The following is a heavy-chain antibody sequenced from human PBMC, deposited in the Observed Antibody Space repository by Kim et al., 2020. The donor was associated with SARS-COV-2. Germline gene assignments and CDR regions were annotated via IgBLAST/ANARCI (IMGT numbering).Heavy chain of an antibody. CDR2: ISAYNGNT. V-gene: IGHV1-18*04. CDR3: AREAMVRGVIAGPARH. J-gene: IGHJ4*02. CDR1: GYTFTSYG. D-gene: IGHD3-10*01. Sequence: ASVKVSCKASGYTFTSYGISWVRQAPGQGLEWMGWISAYNGNTNYAQKLQGRVTMTTDTSTSTAYMELRSLRSDDTAVYYCAREAMVRGVIAGPARHWGQGTLVTVSS.